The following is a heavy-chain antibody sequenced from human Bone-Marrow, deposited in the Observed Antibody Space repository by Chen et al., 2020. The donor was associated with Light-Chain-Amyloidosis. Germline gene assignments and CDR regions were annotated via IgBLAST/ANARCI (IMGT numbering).Heavy chain of an antibody. V-gene: IGHV5-51*01. CDR1: EYTFPNYW. D-gene: IGHD5-12*01. J-gene: IGHJ4*02. CDR2: IYPDDSDA. Sequence: EVQLEQSGPEVKKPGESLKISCKGSEYTFPNYWIGWVRQMPGKGLEWMGGIYPDDSDARYSPSFEGQVTISADKSITTAYLQWRSLKASDTAMYYCARRRDGYNFDYWGQGTLVTVSS. CDR3: ARRRDGYNFDY.